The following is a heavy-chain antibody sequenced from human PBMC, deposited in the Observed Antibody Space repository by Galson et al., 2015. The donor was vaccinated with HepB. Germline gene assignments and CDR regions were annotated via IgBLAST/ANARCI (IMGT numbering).Heavy chain of an antibody. CDR1: GFTFGDYA. CDR3: TRAGYRGYYPHWFDP. J-gene: IGHJ5*02. V-gene: IGHV3-49*03. D-gene: IGHD3-22*01. CDR2: IRSKAYGGTT. Sequence: SLRLSCAASGFTFGDYAMSWFRQAPGKGLEWVGFIRSKAYGGTTEYAASVKGRFTISRDDSKSIAYLQMNSLKTENTAVYYCTRAGYRGYYPHWFDPWGQGTLVTVSS.